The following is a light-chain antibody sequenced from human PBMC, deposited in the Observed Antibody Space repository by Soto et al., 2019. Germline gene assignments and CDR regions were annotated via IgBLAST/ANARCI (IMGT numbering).Light chain of an antibody. V-gene: IGKV3-11*01. J-gene: IGKJ5*01. CDR2: DST. CDR3: QQRNVWPPIT. Sequence: VFTQSPSTLSLSPGERDTLSCRASQSIHTSLAWYQQKSGKPPRLVIYDSTLRANGVPDRFGGSRSGTEFTLTINSLEPEDFAVYYCQQRNVWPPITFGQGTRLEIK. CDR1: QSIHTS.